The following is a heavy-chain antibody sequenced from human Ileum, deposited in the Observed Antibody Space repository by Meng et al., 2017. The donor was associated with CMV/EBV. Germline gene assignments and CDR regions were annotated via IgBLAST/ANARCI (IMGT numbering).Heavy chain of an antibody. CDR2: FYSSDTY. Sequence: QGPLEESGPGLVKPSETLSHACTVSGGSVNNYYWSWIRQSAGKGLEWIGRFYSSDTYNYHPSLDSRVTMSLDTSKNQFSLNLRSVTAADTATYYCARGPGASTREGFDYWGLGTLVTVSS. D-gene: IGHD1-26*01. V-gene: IGHV4-4*07. CDR1: GGSVNNYY. CDR3: ARGPGASTREGFDY. J-gene: IGHJ4*02.